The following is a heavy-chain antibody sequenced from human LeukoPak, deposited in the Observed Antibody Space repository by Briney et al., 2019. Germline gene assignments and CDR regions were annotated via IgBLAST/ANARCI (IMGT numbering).Heavy chain of an antibody. CDR2: ISSNGATT. V-gene: IGHV3-64*01. Sequence: SGGSLRLSCATSGFTFSYYAIRWVRQAPGKGLEYVSAISSNGATTYYANSVKGRFTISRDNSKNTVHLQMGSLTTEDMAVYYCARGHFGDPYYFDYWGQGALVTVSS. CDR3: ARGHFGDPYYFDY. J-gene: IGHJ4*02. CDR1: GFTFSYYA. D-gene: IGHD4-17*01.